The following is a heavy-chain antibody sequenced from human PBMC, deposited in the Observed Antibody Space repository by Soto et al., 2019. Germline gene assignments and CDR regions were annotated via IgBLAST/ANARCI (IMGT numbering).Heavy chain of an antibody. CDR2: IYYSGST. CDR1: GGSISSYY. J-gene: IGHJ4*02. D-gene: IGHD6-13*01. V-gene: IGHV4-59*08. CDR3: ATLGAAGQGLDY. Sequence: PSETLSLTCTVSGGSISSYYWSWIRQPPGKGLEWIGYIYYSGSTKYNPSLKSRVTISVDTSKNQFSLKLSSVTAADTAVYYCATLGAAGQGLDYWGQGTLVTVSS.